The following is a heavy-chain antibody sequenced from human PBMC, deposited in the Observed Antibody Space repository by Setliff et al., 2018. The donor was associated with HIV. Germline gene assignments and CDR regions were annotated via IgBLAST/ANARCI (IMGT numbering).Heavy chain of an antibody. J-gene: IGHJ4*02. CDR3: ARAAVAGPWRKLDY. CDR2: DSAYNGNT. Sequence: ASVKVSCKASGYTFTSFGISWVRQAPGQGLEWMGRDSAYNGNTDHAQRLQGRVTMTTDTSTRTAYMELRSLRSDDTAVYYCARAAVAGPWRKLDYWGQGTLVTVSS. V-gene: IGHV1-18*01. CDR1: GYTFTSFG. D-gene: IGHD6-19*01.